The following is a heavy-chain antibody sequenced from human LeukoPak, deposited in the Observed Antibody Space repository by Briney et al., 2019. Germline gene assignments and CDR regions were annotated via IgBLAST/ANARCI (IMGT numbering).Heavy chain of an antibody. CDR3: ARDAGY. Sequence: GGSLRLSCAASGFTFSSYAMHWVRQAPGKGLEWVSVIYSGGSTYYADSVKGRFTISRDNSKNTLYLQMNSLRAEDTAVYYCARDAGYWGQGTLVTVSS. J-gene: IGHJ4*02. CDR1: GFTFSSYA. CDR2: IYSGGST. V-gene: IGHV3-66*02.